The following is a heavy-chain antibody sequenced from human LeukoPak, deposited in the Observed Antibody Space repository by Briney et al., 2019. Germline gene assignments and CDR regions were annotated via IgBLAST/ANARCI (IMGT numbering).Heavy chain of an antibody. CDR3: AKGSPGATIHFDY. CDR2: ISYDGSNK. D-gene: IGHD1-26*01. CDR1: GFTFSSYA. V-gene: IGHV3-30-3*01. Sequence: GRSLRLSCAASGFTFSSYAMHWVRQAPGKGLEWVAVISYDGSNKYYADSVKGRFTISRDNSKNTLYLQMNSLRAEDTAVYYCAKGSPGATIHFDYWGQGTLVTVSS. J-gene: IGHJ4*02.